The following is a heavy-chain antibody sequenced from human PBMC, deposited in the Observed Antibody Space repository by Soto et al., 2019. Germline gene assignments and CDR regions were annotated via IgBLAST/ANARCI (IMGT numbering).Heavy chain of an antibody. CDR3: ARDGDYVWGSYRWSDAFDI. Sequence: GSLRLSCAASGFTFSSYAMSWVRQAPGKGLEWVSAISGSGGSTYYADSVKGRFTISRDNAKNSLYLQMNSLRAEDTAVYYCARDGDYVWGSYRWSDAFDIWGQGTMVTVSS. D-gene: IGHD3-16*02. CDR1: GFTFSSYA. V-gene: IGHV3-23*01. J-gene: IGHJ3*02. CDR2: ISGSGGST.